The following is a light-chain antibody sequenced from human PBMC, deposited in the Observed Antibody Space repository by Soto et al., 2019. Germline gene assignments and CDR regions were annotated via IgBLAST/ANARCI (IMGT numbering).Light chain of an antibody. CDR1: QSVNNK. Sequence: EIVMTQSPATLSVSPGERVTLSCRASQSVNNKVAWYQQKPGQAPRLLIFGASTRATGIPARFSGSGSVTEFTLTISSLQSEDFAVYYCQQYNNWPPITFGQGTRLESK. J-gene: IGKJ5*01. V-gene: IGKV3-15*01. CDR2: GAS. CDR3: QQYNNWPPIT.